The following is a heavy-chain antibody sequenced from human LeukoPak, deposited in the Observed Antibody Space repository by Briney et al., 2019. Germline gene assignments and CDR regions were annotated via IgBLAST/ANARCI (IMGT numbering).Heavy chain of an antibody. D-gene: IGHD3-22*01. CDR3: AREDSSGYSDFDY. CDR1: GFTFSTYW. J-gene: IGHJ4*02. V-gene: IGHV3-74*01. Sequence: GGSLRLPCAASGFTFSTYWMHWVRQTPGKGLVWVSRINSDGNSTTYADSVKGRFTISRDNSKNTLYLQMNSLRAEDTAVYYCAREDSSGYSDFDYWGQGTLVTVSS. CDR2: INSDGNST.